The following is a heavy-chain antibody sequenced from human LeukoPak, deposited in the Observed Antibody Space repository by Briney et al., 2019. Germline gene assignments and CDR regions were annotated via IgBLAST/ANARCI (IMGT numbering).Heavy chain of an antibody. CDR2: ISSDGDRT. D-gene: IGHD3-22*01. Sequence: GGSLRLSCSASGFIFSDYAMRWDRQAPGKGLEYISAISSDGDRTYFTDSVKGRFTISRDNSKNMLYLQMSSLRVEDTAVYYCARVYETNGYLYWGQGSLVTVPS. CDR3: ARVYETNGYLY. V-gene: IGHV3-64D*06. CDR1: GFIFSDYA. J-gene: IGHJ4*02.